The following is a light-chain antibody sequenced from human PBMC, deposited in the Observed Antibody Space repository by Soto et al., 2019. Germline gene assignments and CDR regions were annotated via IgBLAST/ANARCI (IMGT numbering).Light chain of an antibody. CDR1: QDISNY. CDR2: DAS. V-gene: IGKV1-33*01. J-gene: IGKJ4*01. Sequence: DIQMTQSPSSLSASVGARVTSTRQASQDISNYLNWYKQKPGKAPKLLIYDASNLETGVPSRFSGSGSGTDFTFTISSLQPEDIATYYCQQYDNLPLTFGGGTKVDIK. CDR3: QQYDNLPLT.